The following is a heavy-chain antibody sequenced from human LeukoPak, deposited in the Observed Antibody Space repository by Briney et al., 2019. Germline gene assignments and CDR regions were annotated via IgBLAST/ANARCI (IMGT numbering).Heavy chain of an antibody. D-gene: IGHD2-15*01. Sequence: GGSLRLSCAASGFTFSSNWMSWVRQAPGKGLEWVANIKQDGSEKYHVDSVKGRFTISRDNAKNSLYLRMNSLRAEDTAVYYCARDRTWYSNWGQGTLVTVSS. V-gene: IGHV3-7*01. J-gene: IGHJ4*02. CDR2: IKQDGSEK. CDR1: GFTFSSNW. CDR3: ARDRTWYSN.